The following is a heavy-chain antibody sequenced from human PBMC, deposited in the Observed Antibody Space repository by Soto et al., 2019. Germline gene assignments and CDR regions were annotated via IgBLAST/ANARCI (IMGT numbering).Heavy chain of an antibody. V-gene: IGHV3-74*01. CDR3: AREVPTAGLPPSSLMDV. D-gene: IGHD6-13*01. J-gene: IGHJ6*02. CDR2: INGDGSSI. CDR1: GFTISSHW. Sequence: PGGSLRLSCAASGFTISSHWMHWVRRAPGKGLVWVSRINGDGSSISYADSVKGRFTISRDNARNTLYLQMNSLRDEDTAVYYCAREVPTAGLPPSSLMDVWGQGTTVTVYS.